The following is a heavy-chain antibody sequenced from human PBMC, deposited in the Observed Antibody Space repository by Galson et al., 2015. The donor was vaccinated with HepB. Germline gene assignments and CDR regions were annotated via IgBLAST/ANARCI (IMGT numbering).Heavy chain of an antibody. CDR3: ARGLLLWFGESSSFDY. D-gene: IGHD3-10*01. V-gene: IGHV3-23*01. CDR2: ISGSGGST. CDR1: GFTFSSYA. Sequence: SLRLSCAASGFTFSSYAMSWVRQAPGKGLEWVSAISGSGGSTYYADSVKGRFTISRDNAKNSLYLQMNSLRAEDTAVYYCARGLLLWFGESSSFDYWGQGTLVTVSS. J-gene: IGHJ4*02.